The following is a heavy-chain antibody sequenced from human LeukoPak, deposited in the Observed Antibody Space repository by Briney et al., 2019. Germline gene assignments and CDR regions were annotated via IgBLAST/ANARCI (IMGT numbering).Heavy chain of an antibody. CDR1: GDSVSSNSAA. CDR2: TYYRSKWYN. J-gene: IGHJ4*02. CDR3: ARGQDSSGWSRYYFDY. V-gene: IGHV6-1*01. Sequence: SQTLSLTCAISGDSVSSNSAAWNWIRQSPSRGLEWLGRTYYRSKWYNDYAVSVKSRITINPDTSKNQFSLQLNSVTPEDTAVYYCARGQDSSGWSRYYFDYWGQGTLVTVSS. D-gene: IGHD6-19*01.